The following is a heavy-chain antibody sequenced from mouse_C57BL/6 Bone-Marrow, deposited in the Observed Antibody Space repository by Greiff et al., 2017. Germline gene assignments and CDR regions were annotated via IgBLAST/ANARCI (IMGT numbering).Heavy chain of an antibody. CDR1: GFTFSDYY. V-gene: IGHV5-12*01. J-gene: IGHJ4*01. CDR2: ISNGGGST. CDR3: ARHEKDY. Sequence: EVQRVESGGGLVQPGGSLKLSCAASGFTFSDYYMYWVRQTPEKRLEWVAYISNGGGSTYYPDTVKGRFTISRDNAKNTLYLQMSRLKAEDTAMYYCARHEKDYWGQGTSVTVSS.